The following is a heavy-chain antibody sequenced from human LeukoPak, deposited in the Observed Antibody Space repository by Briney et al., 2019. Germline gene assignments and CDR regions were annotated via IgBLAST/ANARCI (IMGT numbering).Heavy chain of an antibody. J-gene: IGHJ3*02. CDR1: GGSLSSYY. D-gene: IGHD2-15*01. V-gene: IGHV4-59*08. CDR2: IYYSGST. Sequence: SETLSLTCTVSGGSLSSYYWSWIRQPPGKGLEWIGYIYYSGSTNYNPSLKSRVTISVDTSKNQFSLKLSSVTAADTAVYYCARHPPRLGYCSGGSCYSRAFDIWGQGTMVTVSS. CDR3: ARHPPRLGYCSGGSCYSRAFDI.